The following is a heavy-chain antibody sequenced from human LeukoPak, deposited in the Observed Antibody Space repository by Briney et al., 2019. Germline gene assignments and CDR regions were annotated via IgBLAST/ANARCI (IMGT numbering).Heavy chain of an antibody. J-gene: IGHJ6*02. D-gene: IGHD4-11*01. Sequence: SETLSLTCAVYGGSFSGYYWSWIRQPPGKGLEWIGEINHSGSTNYNPSLKSRVTISVDTSKNQFSLKLSSVTAEDTAVYYCARDFVTDYYYGMDVWGQGTTVTVSS. CDR3: ARDFVTDYYYGMDV. V-gene: IGHV4-34*01. CDR1: GGSFSGYY. CDR2: INHSGST.